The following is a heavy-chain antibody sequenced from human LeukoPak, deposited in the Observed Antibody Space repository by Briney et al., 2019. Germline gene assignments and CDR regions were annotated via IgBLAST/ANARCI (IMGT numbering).Heavy chain of an antibody. D-gene: IGHD4-17*01. CDR1: GGSFSGYY. V-gene: IGHV4-34*01. J-gene: IGHJ4*02. CDR3: ATESYGDPPRFDY. Sequence: SETLSLTCAVYGGSFSGYYWSWIRQPPGKGLEWIGEINHSGSTNYNPSLKSRVTISVDTSKNQFSLKLSSVTAADTAVYYCATESYGDPPRFDYWGQGTLVTVSS. CDR2: INHSGST.